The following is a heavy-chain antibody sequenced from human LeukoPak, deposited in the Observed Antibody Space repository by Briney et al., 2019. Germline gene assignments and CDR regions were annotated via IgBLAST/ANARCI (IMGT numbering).Heavy chain of an antibody. D-gene: IGHD6-19*01. J-gene: IGHJ4*02. CDR2: ISGSGGST. Sequence: GGSLRLSCAASGFTFSSYEMNWVRQAPGKGLEWVSAISGSGGSTYYADSVKGRFTISRDNSKNTLYLQMNSLRSDDTAVYYCARGVRIAVAGYIDCWGQGTLVTVSS. V-gene: IGHV3-23*01. CDR1: GFTFSSYE. CDR3: ARGVRIAVAGYIDC.